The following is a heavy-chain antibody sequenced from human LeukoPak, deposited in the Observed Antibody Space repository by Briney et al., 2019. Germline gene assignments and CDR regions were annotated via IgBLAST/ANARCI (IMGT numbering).Heavy chain of an antibody. Sequence: GGSLRLSCAASGFTFSSYAMSWVRQAPGKGLEWVSAISGSGGSTYYADSVKGRFTISRHNSKNTLYLQMNSLRAEDTAVYYCASMYYYDSSGYYYFDYWGQGTLVTVSS. J-gene: IGHJ4*02. D-gene: IGHD3-22*01. CDR3: ASMYYYDSSGYYYFDY. CDR2: ISGSGGST. CDR1: GFTFSSYA. V-gene: IGHV3-23*01.